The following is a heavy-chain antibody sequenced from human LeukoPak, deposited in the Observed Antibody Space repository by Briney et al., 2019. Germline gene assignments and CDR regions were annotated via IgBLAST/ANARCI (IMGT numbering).Heavy chain of an antibody. CDR3: ARGGAYSSGWYRMGAFDI. D-gene: IGHD6-19*01. CDR2: INPSGGST. V-gene: IGHV1-46*01. CDR1: GYTFTSYY. Sequence: ASVKVSCKASGYTFTSYYMHWGRQAPGQGLEWMGIINPSGGSTSYAQKFQGRVTTTRDTSTSTVYMELSSLRSEDTAVYYCARGGAYSSGWYRMGAFDIWGQGTMVTVSS. J-gene: IGHJ3*02.